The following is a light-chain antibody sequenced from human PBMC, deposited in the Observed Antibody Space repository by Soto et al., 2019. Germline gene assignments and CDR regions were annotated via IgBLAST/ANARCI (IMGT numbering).Light chain of an antibody. V-gene: IGKV3-15*01. Sequence: EVVLTQSPATLAVSPGDRATLSCRASQSVSRNLAWYQQKPGQAPSLLIYGASTRATGVPARFSGSGSATEFTLSIRSLQSEDVAVYYCQQYGDWPPETFGQGTKLEI. CDR3: QQYGDWPPET. CDR1: QSVSRN. J-gene: IGKJ2*01. CDR2: GAS.